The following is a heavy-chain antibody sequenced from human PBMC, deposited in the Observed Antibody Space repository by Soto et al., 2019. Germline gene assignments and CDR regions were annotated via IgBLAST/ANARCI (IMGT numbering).Heavy chain of an antibody. V-gene: IGHV4-34*01. CDR3: ARATSRAVGQQLVRRHYGMDV. CDR2: INHSGST. J-gene: IGHJ6*02. Sequence: PSETLSLTCAVYGGSFSGYYWSWIRQPPGKGLEWIGEINHSGSTNYNPSLKSRVTISVDTSKNQFSLKLSSVTAADTAVYYCARATSRAVGQQLVRRHYGMDVWGQGTTVTVSS. D-gene: IGHD6-13*01. CDR1: GGSFSGYY.